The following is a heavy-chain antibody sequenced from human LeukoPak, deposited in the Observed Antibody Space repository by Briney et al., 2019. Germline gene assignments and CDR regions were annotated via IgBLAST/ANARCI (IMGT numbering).Heavy chain of an antibody. CDR1: GYSISSGYY. CDR3: ARVKVPYGSGSYYPNWFDP. CDR2: IYHSGST. J-gene: IGHJ5*02. Sequence: PSETLSLTCTVSGYSISSGYYWGWIRPPPGKGLEWIGSIYHSGSTYYNPSLKSRVTISVDTSKNQFSLKLSSVTAADTAVYYCARVKVPYGSGSYYPNWFDPWGQGTLVTVSS. V-gene: IGHV4-38-2*02. D-gene: IGHD3-10*01.